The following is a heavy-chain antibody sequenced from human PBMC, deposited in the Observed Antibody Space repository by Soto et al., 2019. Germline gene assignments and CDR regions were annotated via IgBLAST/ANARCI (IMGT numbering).Heavy chain of an antibody. CDR1: GFTFSDYY. CDR2: ISGSGSTT. Sequence: QVHLEEAGGGLVKPGGSLRLSCTASGFTFSDYYMSWIRQAPGKGLEWLAYISGSGSTTYYTDSVKGRFAISRDNAWTSLYLQINSLRVEDSAVYYCARSSLTYFEFWGQGTLDTVSS. V-gene: IGHV3-11*01. J-gene: IGHJ4*02. CDR3: ARSSLTYFEF.